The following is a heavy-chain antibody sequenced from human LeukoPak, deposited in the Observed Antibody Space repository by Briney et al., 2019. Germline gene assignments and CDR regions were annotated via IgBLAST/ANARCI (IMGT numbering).Heavy chain of an antibody. J-gene: IGHJ4*02. CDR1: GFTFSSYG. CDR3: ARETDGDYYFDY. D-gene: IGHD4-17*01. V-gene: IGHV3-33*01. Sequence: GGSLRLSCAASGFTFSSYGMHWVRQAPGKGLEWVAVIWYDGSNKYYADSVKGRFTISRDNSKNTLYLQMNSLGAEDTAVYYCARETDGDYYFDYWGQGTLVTVSS. CDR2: IWYDGSNK.